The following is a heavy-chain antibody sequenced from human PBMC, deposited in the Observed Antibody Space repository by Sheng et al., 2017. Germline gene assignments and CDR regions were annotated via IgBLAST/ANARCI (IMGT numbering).Heavy chain of an antibody. CDR1: GFTFSSYE. CDR2: ISSSGSTI. V-gene: IGHV3-48*03. CDR3: ASSPPTIKEAY. Sequence: EVQLVESGGGLVQPGGSLRLSCAASGFTFSSYEMNWVRQAPGKGLEWVSYISSSGSTIYYADSVKGRFTISRDNAKNSLYLQMNSLRAEDTAVYYCASSPPTIKEAYWGQGTLVTVSS. D-gene: IGHD1-1*01. J-gene: IGHJ4*02.